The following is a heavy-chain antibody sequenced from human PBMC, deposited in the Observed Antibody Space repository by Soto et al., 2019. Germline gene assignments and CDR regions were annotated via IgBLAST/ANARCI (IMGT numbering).Heavy chain of an antibody. CDR3: ARASGWFGEFDY. CDR2: ISGSGGST. D-gene: IGHD3-10*01. J-gene: IGHJ4*02. CDR1: GFTFSSYA. V-gene: IGHV3-23*01. Sequence: EVQLLESGGGLVQPGGSLRLSCAASGFTFSSYAMSWVRQAPGKGLEWVSAISGSGGSTYYADSVKGRFTISRAHSKNTLYLKMNGLRAEDTAVYYCARASGWFGEFDYWGQGTLVTVSS.